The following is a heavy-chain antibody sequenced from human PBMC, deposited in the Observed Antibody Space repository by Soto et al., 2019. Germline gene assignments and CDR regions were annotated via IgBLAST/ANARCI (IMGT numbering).Heavy chain of an antibody. D-gene: IGHD2-21*02. V-gene: IGHV3-23*01. CDR2: MTGSGGDI. CDR1: GFSVGTYA. CDR3: AKDAVYGDGLWLAGN. J-gene: IGHJ4*02. Sequence: EVQVLESGGGLVQPGGSLRLSCAASGFSVGTYAMMWVRQPPGKGQEWVAGMTGSGGDIRYADPVKGRFTISKDNSKNTLYLQMNNVRAGDTAIYYCAKDAVYGDGLWLAGNWGQGTLVTVSS.